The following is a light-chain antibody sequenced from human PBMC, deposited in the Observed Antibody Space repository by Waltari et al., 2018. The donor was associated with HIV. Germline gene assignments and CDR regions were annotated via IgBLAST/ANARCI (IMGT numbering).Light chain of an antibody. CDR2: DVN. J-gene: IGLJ2*01. CDR3: CSYADTYFVL. V-gene: IGLV2-11*01. Sequence: QSALTQPRSVSGSPGQSVNISCTGTSSDVGGYNYVSWYQHHPNKGPKLLIYDVNKRPSGVPDRSSGSKSGNTASLTISGLQAEDEADYYCCSYADTYFVLFGGRTKLTVL. CDR1: SSDVGGYNY.